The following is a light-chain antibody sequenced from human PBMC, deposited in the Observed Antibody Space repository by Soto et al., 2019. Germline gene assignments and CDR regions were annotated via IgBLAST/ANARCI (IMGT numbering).Light chain of an antibody. V-gene: IGKV3D-15*01. CDR1: QSAGNF. Sequence: EIVLTQSPATLSVSPVETASLSCRASQSAGNFLAWYQQKPGQAPRLLIYYISTRATGIPARFSGSGSGTEFTLTTNSLQSEDSAVYYCQQHNQWPITFGQGTRLEIK. J-gene: IGKJ5*01. CDR2: YIS. CDR3: QQHNQWPIT.